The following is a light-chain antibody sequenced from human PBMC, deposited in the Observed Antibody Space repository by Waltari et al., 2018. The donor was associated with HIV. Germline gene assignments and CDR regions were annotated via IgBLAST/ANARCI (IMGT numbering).Light chain of an antibody. CDR3: QRYDRAPYT. CDR1: QGIGSD. J-gene: IGKJ2*01. V-gene: IGKV1-27*01. Sequence: DVQMTQSPSSLSASVGDRVAITCRASQGIGSDLAWYQQKPGKVPKLLIYAASTLQSGAPSRFSGSGSGTYFTLTITNLQTEDFSFYYCQRYDRAPYTFGPGTRLELK. CDR2: AAS.